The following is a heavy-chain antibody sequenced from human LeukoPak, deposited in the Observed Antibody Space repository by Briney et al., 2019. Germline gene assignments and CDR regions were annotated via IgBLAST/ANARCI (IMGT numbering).Heavy chain of an antibody. V-gene: IGHV4-34*01. D-gene: IGHD5-18*01. CDR2: INHSGST. CDR1: GGSFSGYY. CDR3: ARKRGYSYGYAFDI. Sequence: SETLSLTCAVYGGSFSGYYWSWIRQPPGKGLEWIGEINHSGSTNYNPSLKNRVTISVDTSKNQFSLKLSSVTAADTAVYYCARKRGYSYGYAFDIWGQGTMVTVSS. J-gene: IGHJ3*02.